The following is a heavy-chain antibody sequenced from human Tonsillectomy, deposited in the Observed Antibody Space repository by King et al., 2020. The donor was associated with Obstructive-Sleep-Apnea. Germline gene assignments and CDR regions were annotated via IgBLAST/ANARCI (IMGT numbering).Heavy chain of an antibody. CDR1: GGSISSSSYY. Sequence: VQLQESGPGLVKPSETLSLTCTVSGGSISSSSYYWGWIRQPPGKGLEGIGSIYYSGSTYYNPSLKSRVTISVDTSKNQLSLKLSTVTAADTAVYYCARAGCFCGSSGYSPESYGMDVWGQGTTVTVSS. J-gene: IGHJ6*02. D-gene: IGHD3-22*01. V-gene: IGHV4-39*07. CDR3: ARAGCFCGSSGYSPESYGMDV. CDR2: IYYSGST.